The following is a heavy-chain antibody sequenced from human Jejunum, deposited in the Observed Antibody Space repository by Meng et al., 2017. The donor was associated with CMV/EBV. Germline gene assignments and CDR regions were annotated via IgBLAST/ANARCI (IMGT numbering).Heavy chain of an antibody. D-gene: IGHD5-12*01. J-gene: IGHJ3*02. V-gene: IGHV3-23*01. CDR2: LSASGGST. Sequence: FRNYAMNWVRQAPGKGLGWVSGLSASGGSTYYADSVKGRFTISRDNSNSTLYLQINSLRAEDTAVYYCAKDRYSGYAPYDTFDIWGQGTKVTVSS. CDR1: FRNYA. CDR3: AKDRYSGYAPYDTFDI.